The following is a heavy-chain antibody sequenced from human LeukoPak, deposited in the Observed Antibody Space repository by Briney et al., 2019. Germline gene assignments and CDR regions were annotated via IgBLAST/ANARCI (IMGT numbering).Heavy chain of an antibody. CDR2: INPSGGST. V-gene: IGHV1-46*01. CDR1: GYTFTSYY. CDR3: ARGRSDVWSAYYTSGWFAP. D-gene: IGHD3-3*01. Sequence: GASVKVSCKASGYTFTSYYMHWVRQAPGQGLEWMGIINPSGGSTSYAQKFQGRVTMTRDMSTRTVYMELSSLSSEDTAVYYCARGRSDVWSAYYTSGWFAPWGQGTLSPVAA. J-gene: IGHJ5*02.